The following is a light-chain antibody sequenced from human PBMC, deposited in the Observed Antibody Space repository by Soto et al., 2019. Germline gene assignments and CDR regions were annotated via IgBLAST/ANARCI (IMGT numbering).Light chain of an antibody. CDR3: CSYAGSSTWV. CDR1: SNDVGGYNY. CDR2: DVN. J-gene: IGLJ3*02. Sequence: QSALTQPRSVSGSPGQSVTISCTGTSNDVGGYNYVSWYQQHPGKAPKLLISDVNKRPSGVPDRFSGSKSGNTASLIISGLQAEDKADYYCCSYAGSSTWVFGGGTKLTVL. V-gene: IGLV2-11*01.